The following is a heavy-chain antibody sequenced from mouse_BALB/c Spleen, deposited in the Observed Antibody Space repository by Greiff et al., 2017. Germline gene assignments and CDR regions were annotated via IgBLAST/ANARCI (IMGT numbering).Heavy chain of an antibody. D-gene: IGHD2-10*01. CDR3: ASPLLGGDAMDY. V-gene: IGHV14-3*02. J-gene: IGHJ4*01. Sequence: VQLQQSGAELVKPGASVKLSCTASGFNIKDTYMHWVKQRPEQGLEWIGRIDPANGNTKYEPMFQGRAPITEDTSSNTAYLQLSSLTSEDTAVYYCASPLLGGDAMDYWGQGTSVTVSS. CDR1: GFNIKDTY. CDR2: IDPANGNT.